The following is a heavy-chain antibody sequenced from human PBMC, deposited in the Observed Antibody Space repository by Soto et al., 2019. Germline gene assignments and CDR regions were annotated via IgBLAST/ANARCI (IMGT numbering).Heavy chain of an antibody. CDR1: GLPFSSYT. CDR3: GRRMWKGMEARTSGMDV. D-gene: IGHD6-6*01. J-gene: IGHJ6*02. V-gene: IGHV3-21*01. CDR2: ISSSSSDI. Sequence: EVQLVESGGGLLKPGGSLRLSCAASGLPFSSYTFNWVRQAPGKGLEWVSSISSSSSDIYYADSVKGRFTISRDNANNSLYLQMKSLRAEDTAVYYCGRRMWKGMEARTSGMDVWGQGTTVTVSS.